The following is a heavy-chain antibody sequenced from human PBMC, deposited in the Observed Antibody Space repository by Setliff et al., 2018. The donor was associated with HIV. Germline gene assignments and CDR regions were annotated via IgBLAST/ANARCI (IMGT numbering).Heavy chain of an antibody. CDR3: ARGGYGWGDLGPVLDY. CDR2: ISAFNGNT. J-gene: IGHJ4*02. CDR1: GYTFAGYY. V-gene: IGHV1-18*04. Sequence: GASVKVSCKASGYTFAGYYMHWVRQAPGQGLEWMGWISAFNGNTNYAQKLQGRFTMTTDTSTSTAYMELRSLRSDDTAVYYCARGGYGWGDLGPVLDYWGQGTLVTVSS. D-gene: IGHD5-12*01.